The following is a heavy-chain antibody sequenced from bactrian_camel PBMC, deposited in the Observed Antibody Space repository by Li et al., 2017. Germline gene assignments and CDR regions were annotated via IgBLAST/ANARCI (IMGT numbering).Heavy chain of an antibody. CDR2: VYIAGGRSDRT. J-gene: IGHJ4*01. CDR1: ANYDRYNC. CDR3: ATDPFPFGGEWWLTHQYDY. Sequence: QVQLVESGGGSVQAGGSLKLSCAASANYDRYNCIGWVRQVPGKEREGVAVVYIAGGRSDRTAYADSVKGRFTISPDNAKNTVYLEMNSLKTEDTAMYYCATDPFPFGGEWWLTHQYDYWGQGTQVTVS. D-gene: IGHD2*01. V-gene: IGHV3S1*01.